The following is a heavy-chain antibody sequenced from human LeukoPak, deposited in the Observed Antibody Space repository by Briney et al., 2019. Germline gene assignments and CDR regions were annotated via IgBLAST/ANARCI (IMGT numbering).Heavy chain of an antibody. CDR1: GFTFTSYS. CDR2: ISTSGTYI. D-gene: IGHD3-16*01. CDR3: AKLGGQELHNYYVAV. V-gene: IGHV3-21*04. J-gene: IGHJ6*03. Sequence: GGSLRLSCAASGFTFTSYSMNWVRQAPGKGLEWVSSISTSGTYIYYADSVKGRFTISRDNAKNSLDLQMDSLRAEDTAVYYCAKLGGQELHNYYVAVCGKGTTVAVSS.